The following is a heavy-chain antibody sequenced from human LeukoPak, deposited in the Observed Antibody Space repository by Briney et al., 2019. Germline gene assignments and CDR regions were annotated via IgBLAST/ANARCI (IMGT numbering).Heavy chain of an antibody. J-gene: IGHJ6*03. CDR3: ARNLVGGYYYYYMDV. Sequence: SETLSLTCTVSGGSISSYYWSWIRQPPGKGLEWIGYIYTSGSTNYNPSLKSRVTISVDTSKNQFSLKLSSVTAADTAVYYCARNLVGGYYYYYMDVWGKGTTVTVSS. D-gene: IGHD4-11*01. CDR2: IYTSGST. CDR1: GGSISSYY. V-gene: IGHV4-4*09.